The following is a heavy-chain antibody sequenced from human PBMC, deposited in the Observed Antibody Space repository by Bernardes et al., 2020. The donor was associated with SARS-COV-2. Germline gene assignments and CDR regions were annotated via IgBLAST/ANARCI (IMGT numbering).Heavy chain of an antibody. CDR1: GLSFSGYY. D-gene: IGHD3-22*01. V-gene: IGHV4-34*01. J-gene: IGHJ4*02. CDR3: ARGTNSVNMILVVIGFTVYFDY. Sequence: SKTLSLTCAVHGLSFSGYYLSCFRQSPGKLLEWFLEINQSGNTNYNPSLKSLVTLSVDTSKNQFSLNLRSLTAADTAVYYCARGTNSVNMILVVIGFTVYFDYWGQGTLVTVSS. CDR2: INQSGNT.